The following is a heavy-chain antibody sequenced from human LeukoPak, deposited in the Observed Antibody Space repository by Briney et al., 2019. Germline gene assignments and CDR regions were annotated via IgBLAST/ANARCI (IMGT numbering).Heavy chain of an antibody. J-gene: IGHJ4*02. Sequence: GGSLRLSCAASGSILSDHQMDWVRQAPGKRLEWVGRSRDKANSYTTEYAASVKGRFIISRDDSKNSIYLQMNSLKTEDTAVYCVSLIGDFWGQGTLVTVSS. CDR1: GSILSDHQ. D-gene: IGHD2-8*01. V-gene: IGHV3-72*01. CDR3: SLIGDF. CDR2: SRDKANSYTT.